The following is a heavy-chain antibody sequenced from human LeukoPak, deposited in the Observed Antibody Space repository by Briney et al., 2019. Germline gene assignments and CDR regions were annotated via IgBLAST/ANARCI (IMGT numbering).Heavy chain of an antibody. Sequence: PSETLSLTCTVSGGSIGSYYWSWIRQPPGKGLEWIGYVYYSGSTNYNPSPKNRVTISVDTSNNQFSLKMNSVTAADTAVYYCARTDYYYDSSGYYYYWFDPWGQGTLVTVSS. CDR3: ARTDYYYDSSGYYYYWFDP. V-gene: IGHV4-59*08. CDR2: VYYSGST. CDR1: GGSIGSYY. D-gene: IGHD3-22*01. J-gene: IGHJ5*02.